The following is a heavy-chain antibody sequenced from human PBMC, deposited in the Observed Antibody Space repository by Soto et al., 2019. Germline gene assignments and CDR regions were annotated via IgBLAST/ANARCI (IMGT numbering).Heavy chain of an antibody. CDR1: GYPFTSYD. Sequence: XSVKVSCNASGYPFTSYDINWGRQATGQGLEWMGWMNPNSGNTGYAQKFRGRVTMTRNTSISTAYMELSSLRSEDTAVYYCARDKLHGGWFDPWGQGTLVTVSS. D-gene: IGHD2-15*01. CDR2: MNPNSGNT. CDR3: ARDKLHGGWFDP. V-gene: IGHV1-8*01. J-gene: IGHJ5*02.